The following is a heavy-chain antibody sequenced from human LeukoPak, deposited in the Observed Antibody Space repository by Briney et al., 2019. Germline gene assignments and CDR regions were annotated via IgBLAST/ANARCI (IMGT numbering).Heavy chain of an antibody. J-gene: IGHJ4*02. CDR3: ARDNRRIDY. D-gene: IGHD2/OR15-2a*01. Sequence: GGSLRLSCAASGFTSSSYWMSWVRQAPGTGLEWVANIKQDGSEKYYVDSVKGRFANSRDNAKNSLYLQMNSLRAEDTAVYYCARDNRRIDYWGQGTLVTVSS. CDR1: GFTSSSYW. V-gene: IGHV3-7*01. CDR2: IKQDGSEK.